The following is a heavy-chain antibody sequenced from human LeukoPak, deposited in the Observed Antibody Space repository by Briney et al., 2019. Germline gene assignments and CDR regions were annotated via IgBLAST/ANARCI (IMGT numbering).Heavy chain of an antibody. CDR3: ARGGDSSGFYYYFDY. Sequence: SETLSLTCAVSGGSISSSNWWSWVRQPPGKGLEWIGEIYHSGSTNYNPSLKSRVTISVDRSKNQFSLKLTSVTAADTAVYYCARGGDSSGFYYYFDYWGQGTLVTVSS. CDR2: IYHSGST. J-gene: IGHJ4*02. CDR1: GGSISSSNW. V-gene: IGHV4-4*02. D-gene: IGHD3-22*01.